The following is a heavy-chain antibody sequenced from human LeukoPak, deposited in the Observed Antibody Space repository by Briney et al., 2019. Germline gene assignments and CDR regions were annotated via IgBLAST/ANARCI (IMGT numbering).Heavy chain of an antibody. CDR1: GYTFTGYY. D-gene: IGHD6-13*01. Sequence: ASVKVSCKASGYTFTGYYMQWVRQAPGHGLEWMGWINPNSGGTNYAQKFQGRVTMTRDTSISTAYMELSRLRSDDTAVYYCARAGRAAAGKGAYYYYYGMDVWGQGTTVTVSS. CDR2: INPNSGGT. CDR3: ARAGRAAAGKGAYYYYYGMDV. V-gene: IGHV1-2*02. J-gene: IGHJ6*02.